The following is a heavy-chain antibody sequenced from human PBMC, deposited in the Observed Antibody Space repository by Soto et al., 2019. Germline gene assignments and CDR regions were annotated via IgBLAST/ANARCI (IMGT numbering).Heavy chain of an antibody. J-gene: IGHJ3*02. CDR2: MSYDGSNK. V-gene: IGHV3-30-3*01. Sequence: PGGPLRLSCAPSGFTLSRYAMHWARQAPGKELEWVPLMSYDGSNKYYADSVSGLFTVSRDNSKNMLYLQMNSLGAEDTAEYYCARDWWGIAGSNDAFDIWGQGTMVTVAS. D-gene: IGHD6-13*01. CDR3: ARDWWGIAGSNDAFDI. CDR1: GFTLSRYA.